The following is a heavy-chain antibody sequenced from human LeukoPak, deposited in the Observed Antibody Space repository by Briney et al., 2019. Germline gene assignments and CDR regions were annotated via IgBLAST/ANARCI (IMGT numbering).Heavy chain of an antibody. J-gene: IGHJ4*02. CDR2: INTDGSIK. CDR1: GFTFRSYW. V-gene: IGHV3-74*03. Sequence: GGSLRLSCAASGFTFRSYWMHWVRQVPGKGLVWVSRINTDGSIKTYADSVKGRFTISSDNAKNTLYLEMNSLTPADTAVYYCARPPQRQGFDYWGQGTLVTVSS. CDR3: ARPPQRQGFDY.